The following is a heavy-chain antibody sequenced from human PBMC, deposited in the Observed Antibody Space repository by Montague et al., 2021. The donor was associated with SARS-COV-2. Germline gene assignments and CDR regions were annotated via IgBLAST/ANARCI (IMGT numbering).Heavy chain of an antibody. CDR3: ASSLVWFEIDY. Sequence: SLRLSCAASGFTFSSYAMHWVRQAPGKGLEWVAVISYDGSNKYYADSVKGRFTISRGNSKYTLYLQMNSLRAEDTAVYYCASSLVWFEIDYWGQGTLVTVSS. D-gene: IGHD3-10*01. V-gene: IGHV3-30*04. CDR1: GFTFSSYA. J-gene: IGHJ4*02. CDR2: ISYDGSNK.